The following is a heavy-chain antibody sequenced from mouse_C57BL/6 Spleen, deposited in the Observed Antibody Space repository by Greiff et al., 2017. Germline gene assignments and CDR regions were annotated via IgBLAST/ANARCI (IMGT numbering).Heavy chain of an antibody. D-gene: IGHD3-1*01. CDR3: ARSGGRRRGDFDY. J-gene: IGHJ2*01. V-gene: IGHV1-50*01. CDR1: GYTFTSYW. Sequence: QVQLQQPGAELVKPGASVKLSCKASGYTFTSYWMQWVKQRPGQGLEWIGEIDPSDSYTNYNQKFKGKAPLTVDTSSSTAYMQLSSLTSEDSAVYYCARSGGRRRGDFDYWGQGTTLTVSS. CDR2: IDPSDSYT.